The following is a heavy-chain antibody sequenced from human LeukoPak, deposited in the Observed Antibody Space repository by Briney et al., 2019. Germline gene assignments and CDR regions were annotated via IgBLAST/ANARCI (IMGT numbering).Heavy chain of an antibody. V-gene: IGHV3-33*01. CDR3: ARGRWDSSGYGDGPYYFEY. J-gene: IGHJ4*02. D-gene: IGHD3-22*01. Sequence: GGSLRLSCAASGFTFSTFGIHWVRQAPGKGLEWVAVIWYDGSNTYYADSVKGRFTISRDNSKNTLYLQMNGLRAEDTAVYYCARGRWDSSGYGDGPYYFEYWGQGTLVTVSS. CDR2: IWYDGSNT. CDR1: GFTFSTFG.